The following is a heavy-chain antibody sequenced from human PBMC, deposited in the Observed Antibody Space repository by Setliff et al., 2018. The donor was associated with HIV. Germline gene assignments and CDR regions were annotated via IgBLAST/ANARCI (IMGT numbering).Heavy chain of an antibody. CDR2: IYQSGSI. Sequence: SETLSLTCAASGYSINSGFSRAWIRQPPGQGPQWIGSIYQSGSIYYNPSLQSRVTISVDSSKNQFSLNLFSVTAADTAVYYCARVPNWGSAPFAYDVWGLGTMVTVSS. D-gene: IGHD7-27*01. V-gene: IGHV4-38-2*01. CDR3: ARVPNWGSAPFAYDV. J-gene: IGHJ3*01. CDR1: GYSINSGFS.